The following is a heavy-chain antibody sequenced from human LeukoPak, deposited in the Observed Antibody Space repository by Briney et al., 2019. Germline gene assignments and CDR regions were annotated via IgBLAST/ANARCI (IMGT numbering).Heavy chain of an antibody. CDR3: ARAGWIITSGIDY. CDR2: IYHTGST. V-gene: IGHV4-38-2*01. Sequence: SETLSLTCGVSGYCISRGYYWAWIRQPPGKGLEWIGTIYHTGSTYYTPSLGSRVTISVDTSKNEFSLNLNSVTAADTAVYYCARAGWIITSGIDYWGQGALVTVSS. CDR1: GYCISRGYY. J-gene: IGHJ4*02. D-gene: IGHD3-10*01.